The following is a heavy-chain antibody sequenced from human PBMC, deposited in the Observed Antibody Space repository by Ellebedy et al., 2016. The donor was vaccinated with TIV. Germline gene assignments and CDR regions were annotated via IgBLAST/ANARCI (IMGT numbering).Heavy chain of an antibody. J-gene: IGHJ6*02. D-gene: IGHD3-10*01. V-gene: IGHV3-30*02. CDR3: AKDRGNYGGAPYNGMDI. Sequence: GESLKISCAASGFTFRNYAMTWVRQAPGKGLEWVAFIRFDGNKANYADPAEGRFTISRDNSKNTLYLQMHSLRAEDTAVYYCAKDRGNYGGAPYNGMDIWGQGTTVTISS. CDR1: GFTFRNYA. CDR2: IRFDGNKA.